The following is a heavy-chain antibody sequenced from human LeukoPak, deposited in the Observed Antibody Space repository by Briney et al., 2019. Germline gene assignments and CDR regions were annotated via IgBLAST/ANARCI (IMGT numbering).Heavy chain of an antibody. CDR3: ARETASGYLGFDF. V-gene: IGHV1-18*01. CDR2: ISAYGHT. D-gene: IGHD3-3*01. Sequence: ASVKVSCKTSGYTFSSYVITWVRQAPGQGLGWMGWISAYGHTKLARNLQARVTVTIDTSTTTAYMELRSLSSDDTAVYFCARETASGYLGFDFWGQGTLITVSS. CDR1: GYTFSSYV. J-gene: IGHJ4*02.